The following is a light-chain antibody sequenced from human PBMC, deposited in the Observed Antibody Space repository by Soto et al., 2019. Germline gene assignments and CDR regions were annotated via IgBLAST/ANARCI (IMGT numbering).Light chain of an antibody. J-gene: IGKJ4*01. CDR1: QDITND. CDR2: EAS. V-gene: IGKV1-33*01. Sequence: DIQMTQSPSSLSASVGDRVTITCQASQDITNDLNWYQQKPGKAPKVLIYEASNLKTGVPSRFRGSGSGTDFTFTISSLQPEDIATYFFQQDDNVPLTFGGGTKVEIK. CDR3: QQDDNVPLT.